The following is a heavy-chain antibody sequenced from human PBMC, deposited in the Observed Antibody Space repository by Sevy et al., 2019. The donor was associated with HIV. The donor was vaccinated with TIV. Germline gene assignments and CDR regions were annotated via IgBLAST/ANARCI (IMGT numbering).Heavy chain of an antibody. CDR3: AKDNRPATMSNSSYYYYYGMDV. V-gene: IGHV3-9*01. CDR1: GFSFGDYA. CDR2: TSWNSVSL. Sequence: GGSLRLSCAASGFSFGDYAMHWVRQAPGKGLEWVSGTSWNSVSLDYADSVKGRFTISRDNAKNSLFVQMNRLRSEDTALYYCAKDNRPATMSNSSYYYYYGMDVWGQRTTVTVSS. D-gene: IGHD6-6*01. J-gene: IGHJ6*02.